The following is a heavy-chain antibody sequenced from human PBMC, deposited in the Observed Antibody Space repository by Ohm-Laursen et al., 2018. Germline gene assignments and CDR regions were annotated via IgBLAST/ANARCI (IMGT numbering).Heavy chain of an antibody. CDR2: ISSSRSTI. CDR1: GFTFIDYS. Sequence: SLRLSCSASGFTFIDYSMNWVRQAPGKGLEWVSYISSSRSTIYYADSVMGRFTISRDNAKNSLYLQMNSLRAEDTAVYYCARVSRGTLQSPWGQGTLVIVSS. CDR3: ARVSRGTLQSP. V-gene: IGHV3-48*01. J-gene: IGHJ5*02. D-gene: IGHD5-24*01.